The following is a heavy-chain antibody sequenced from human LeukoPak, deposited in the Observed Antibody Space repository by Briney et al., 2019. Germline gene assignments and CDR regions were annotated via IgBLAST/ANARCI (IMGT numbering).Heavy chain of an antibody. Sequence: AAVKVSCKGSGYTFTSYGNSWVRLAPGQGLEWVGGFSAYNGNTNYAQKVQGRVTLTIDTSKSTAYMELRRLRSDDTAVYYCARSLMVRGVLFDYWGQGTLVTVSS. J-gene: IGHJ4*02. CDR3: ARSLMVRGVLFDY. V-gene: IGHV1-18*01. D-gene: IGHD3-10*01. CDR2: FSAYNGNT. CDR1: GYTFTSYG.